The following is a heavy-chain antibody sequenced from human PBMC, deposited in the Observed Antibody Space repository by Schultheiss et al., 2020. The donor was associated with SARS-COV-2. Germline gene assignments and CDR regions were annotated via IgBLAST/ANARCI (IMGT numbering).Heavy chain of an antibody. CDR1: GFTFSDYA. J-gene: IGHJ4*02. CDR2: IGTAGDP. Sequence: GGSLKLSCAASGFTFSDYAMSWVRQATGKGLEWVSAIGTAGDPYYPGSVKGRFTISRDNSKNTLYLQMNSLRAEDTAVYYCAKGGQLVGGYFDYWGQGTLVTVSS. D-gene: IGHD6-6*01. CDR3: AKGGQLVGGYFDY. V-gene: IGHV3-23*01.